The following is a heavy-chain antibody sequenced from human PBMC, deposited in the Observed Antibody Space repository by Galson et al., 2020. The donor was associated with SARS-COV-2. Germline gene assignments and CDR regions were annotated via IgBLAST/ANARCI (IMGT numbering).Heavy chain of an antibody. CDR1: GFTFTGYY. V-gene: IGHV1-2*02. D-gene: IGHD2-15*01. Sequence: ASVKVSCKTSGFTFTGYYIYWVRQAPGQGLEWMGWVNPNSGATYYAQEFRDRITLTRDMSSSTVYMELDFLRSDDTALYYCARELLPVRPSSSRFDSWGQGTLVSVSS. CDR3: ARELLPVRPSSSRFDS. J-gene: IGHJ4*02. CDR2: VNPNSGAT.